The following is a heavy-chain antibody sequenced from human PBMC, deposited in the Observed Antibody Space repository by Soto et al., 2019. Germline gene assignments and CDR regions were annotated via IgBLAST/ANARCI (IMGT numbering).Heavy chain of an antibody. CDR3: AKDRGFGEYLFDS. J-gene: IGHJ4*02. Sequence: QVQLVESGGAVVQPGTSLRLSCAASGVAFSTYGVHWVRQAPGKGLKWVAILSYDGHNEYYTDSVKGPFTISRDTSRNTLYLQMDRLRADDTDMYYCAKDRGFGEYLFDSWCQGTLVTVSS. D-gene: IGHD3-10*01. CDR1: GVAFSTYG. V-gene: IGHV3-30*18. CDR2: LSYDGHNE.